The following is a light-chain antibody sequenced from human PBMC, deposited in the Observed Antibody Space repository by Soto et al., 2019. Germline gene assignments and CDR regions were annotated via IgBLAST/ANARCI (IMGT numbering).Light chain of an antibody. J-gene: IGKJ4*01. V-gene: IGKV3-11*01. Sequence: EIALTQSPATLSLSPGERATLSCRASQSVSRYLAWYQQKPGQAPRLLIYDASNRATGIPARFSGSGSGTDFTLTISSLEPEDFAVYYCQQRGNWHSFGGGTQVEIK. CDR1: QSVSRY. CDR2: DAS. CDR3: QQRGNWHS.